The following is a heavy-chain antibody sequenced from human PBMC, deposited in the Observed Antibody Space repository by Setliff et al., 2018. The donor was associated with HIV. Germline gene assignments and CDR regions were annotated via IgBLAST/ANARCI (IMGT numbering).Heavy chain of an antibody. CDR2: INTYNGNT. V-gene: IGHV1-18*01. CDR1: GYTFSTYG. CDR3: ARNKLSDAFDV. Sequence: WASVKVSCKASGYTFSTYGISWVRQAPGHGLEWMGWINTYNGNTNYAQKVKGRVTMTTDTSTSTAYLELRSLRSDDTAVYFCARNKLSDAFDVWGPGTVVTVSS. D-gene: IGHD1-1*01. J-gene: IGHJ3*01.